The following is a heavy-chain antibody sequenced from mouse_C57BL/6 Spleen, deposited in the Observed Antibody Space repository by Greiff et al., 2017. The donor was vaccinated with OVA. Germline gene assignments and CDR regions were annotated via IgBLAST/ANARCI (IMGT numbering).Heavy chain of an antibody. Sequence: VMLVESGGGLVKPGGSLKLSCAASGFTFSSYAMSWVRQTPEKRLEWVATISDGGSYTYYPDNVKGRFTISRDNAKNNLYLQMGHLKSEDTAMYYCAREDSSGYDDAMDYWGQGTSVTVSS. V-gene: IGHV5-4*03. CDR1: GFTFSSYA. D-gene: IGHD3-2*02. CDR2: ISDGGSYT. CDR3: AREDSSGYDDAMDY. J-gene: IGHJ4*01.